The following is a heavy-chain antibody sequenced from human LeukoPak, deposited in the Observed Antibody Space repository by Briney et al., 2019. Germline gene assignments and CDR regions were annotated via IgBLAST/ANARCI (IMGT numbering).Heavy chain of an antibody. Sequence: GASRQISCQGSGSSFTSYWIGWVRPLPGKGLEGMGIIYPGDSDTKYSPSFQGQVTISADKSISTAYLQWSRLKASDTAMYYCARLPERSGWFDYWGQGTLVTVSS. V-gene: IGHV5-51*01. D-gene: IGHD6-19*01. CDR3: ARLPERSGWFDY. CDR1: GSSFTSYW. CDR2: IYPGDSDT. J-gene: IGHJ4*02.